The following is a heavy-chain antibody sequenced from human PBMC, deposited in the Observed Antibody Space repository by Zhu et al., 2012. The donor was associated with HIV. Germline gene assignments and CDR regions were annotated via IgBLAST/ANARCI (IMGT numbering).Heavy chain of an antibody. D-gene: IGHD2-2*01. CDR2: INHSGST. Sequence: QVQLQQWGAGLLKPSETLSLTCAIYGGSFSDDYWTWIRQPPGKGLEWIGEINHSGSTRXNPSLRSRVILSGDTSKNQFSLKVTSVTAADTAVYYCARVRSSTFXAIRHSYYYMDSGPKGHGHRLL. CDR1: GGSFSDDY. V-gene: IGHV4-34*01. J-gene: IGHJ6*03. CDR3: ARVRSSTFXAIRHSYYYMDS.